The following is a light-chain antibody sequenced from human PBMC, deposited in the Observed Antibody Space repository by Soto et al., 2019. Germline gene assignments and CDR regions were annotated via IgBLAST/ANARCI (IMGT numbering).Light chain of an antibody. J-gene: IGKJ2*01. CDR2: DVS. V-gene: IGKV2D-29*01. CDR3: MQITQLPYT. Sequence: DIVMTQSPLSLSVTPGQPASISCSQSLLQSDGKTYLNWYVQKPGQPQQLLLYDVSNRFSGVPDRFSGSGSGTDFTLKISRVEAEDGGVYYCMQITQLPYTFGQGTKLEIK. CDR1: QSLLQSDGKTY.